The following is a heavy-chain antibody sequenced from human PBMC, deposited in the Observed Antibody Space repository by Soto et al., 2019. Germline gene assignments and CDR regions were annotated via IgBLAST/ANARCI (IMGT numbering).Heavy chain of an antibody. J-gene: IGHJ4*02. CDR1: GGSLSCYY. Sequence: PSETLSLTCAVYGGSLSCYYWTWIRQPPGKGLEWIGEVNPGGITNYSPSVKSRLKISLDTSKEEVSLEMKSVTAADTAVYYCGRVVIKMAIKSIDSWGPGTLVTVSS. CDR2: VNPGGIT. CDR3: GRVVIKMAIKSIDS. V-gene: IGHV4-34*01. D-gene: IGHD2-2*01.